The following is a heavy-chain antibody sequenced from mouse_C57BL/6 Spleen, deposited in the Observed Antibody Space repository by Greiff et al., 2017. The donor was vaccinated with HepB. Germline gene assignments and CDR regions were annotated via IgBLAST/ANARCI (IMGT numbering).Heavy chain of an antibody. V-gene: IGHV1-53*01. Sequence: QVQLKESGTELVKPGASVKLSCKASGYTFTSYWMHWVKQRPGQGLEWIGNINPSNGGTNYNEKFKSMATLTVDKSSSTAYMQLSSLTSEDSAVYYCARGGDYYGSLWYFDVWGTGTTVTVSS. D-gene: IGHD1-1*01. CDR3: ARGGDYYGSLWYFDV. J-gene: IGHJ1*03. CDR1: GYTFTSYW. CDR2: INPSNGGT.